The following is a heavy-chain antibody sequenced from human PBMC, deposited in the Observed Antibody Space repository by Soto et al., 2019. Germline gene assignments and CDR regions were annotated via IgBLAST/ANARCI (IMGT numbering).Heavy chain of an antibody. CDR2: ISSSGSTI. CDR1: GFTFSSYE. V-gene: IGHV3-48*03. Sequence: ESGGGLVQPGGSLRLSCAASGFTFSSYEMNWVRQAPGKGLELVSYISSSGSTIYYADSVKGRFTISRDNAKNSLYLQMNSLRAEDTAVYYCAREGGSGGWRYFDYWGQGTLVTVSS. D-gene: IGHD6-19*01. J-gene: IGHJ4*02. CDR3: AREGGSGGWRYFDY.